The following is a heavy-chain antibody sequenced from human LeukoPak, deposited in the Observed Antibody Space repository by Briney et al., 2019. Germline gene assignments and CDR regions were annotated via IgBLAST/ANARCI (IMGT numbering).Heavy chain of an antibody. D-gene: IGHD1-26*01. CDR2: ISRSGST. J-gene: IGHJ6*03. Sequence: SETLSLTCAVSDYSISSGYHWGWIRQPPEKGLEWIGSISRSGSTYYIPSLKGRVTMSVASSKNEFSLNLSSVTAADTAVYYCARGYIGNSGRYYYYYMDVWGKGTTVTVSS. V-gene: IGHV4-38-2*01. CDR1: DYSISSGYH. CDR3: ARGYIGNSGRYYYYYMDV.